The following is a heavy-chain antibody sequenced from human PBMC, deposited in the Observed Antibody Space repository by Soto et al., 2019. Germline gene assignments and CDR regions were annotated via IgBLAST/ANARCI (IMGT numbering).Heavy chain of an antibody. J-gene: IGHJ5*02. CDR2: TNPNSGNT. CDR3: AREGYSSSSGPRGNWFDP. CDR1: GYTFTSYD. D-gene: IGHD6-6*01. Sequence: QVQLVQSGAEVKKPGASVKVSCKASGYTFTSYDINWVRQATGQGLEWVGWTNPNSGNTGYAQKFQGRVTMTKNTSISTAYMELSSLRSEDTAVYYCAREGYSSSSGPRGNWFDPWGQGTLVTVSS. V-gene: IGHV1-8*01.